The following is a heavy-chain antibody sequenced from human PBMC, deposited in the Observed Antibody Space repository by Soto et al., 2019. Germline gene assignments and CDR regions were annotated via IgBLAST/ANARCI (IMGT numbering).Heavy chain of an antibody. CDR3: ARVPFSQYSHETSGFQR. CDR1: GYTFSTYA. J-gene: IGHJ4*02. CDR2: ISDSGSAT. D-gene: IGHD1-7*01. Sequence: GGSLRLSCAGSGYTFSTYAMTWVRQAPGKGLEWVSSISDSGSATYYADSVKGRFTVSRDNSENTVFLEMKSLRGEDTGIYYCARVPFSQYSHETSGFQRWGLGTLVTVSS. V-gene: IGHV3-23*01.